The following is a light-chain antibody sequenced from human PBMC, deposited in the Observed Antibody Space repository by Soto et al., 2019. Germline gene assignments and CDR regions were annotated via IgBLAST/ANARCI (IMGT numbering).Light chain of an antibody. CDR3: QHYNSYPPMYT. CDR2: KAS. CDR1: QTIGSL. V-gene: IGKV1-5*03. Sequence: DIQMTQSPSTLSASVGDRVTITCRASQTIGSLLAWYQQKAGRAPKLLIYKASPLESGVPSRFSGSRSGTEFTLTISSLQPDDFATYYCQHYNSYPPMYTFGQGTKLEI. J-gene: IGKJ2*01.